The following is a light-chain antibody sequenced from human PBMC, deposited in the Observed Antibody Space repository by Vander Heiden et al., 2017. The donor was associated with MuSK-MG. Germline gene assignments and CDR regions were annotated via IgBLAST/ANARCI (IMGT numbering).Light chain of an antibody. Sequence: ELVLTQPPGPLSSSPGERATLSCRARQSVSSSYLAWDQQKPGQAPRLLIYGAFIRDTGIQDRVSGSGTGTDFTLTSSRLDDEDFEVYYNYQYDNCKFGQGTQVEIK. CDR2: GAF. CDR3: YQYDNCK. CDR1: QSVSSSY. J-gene: IGKJ5*01. V-gene: IGKV3-20*01.